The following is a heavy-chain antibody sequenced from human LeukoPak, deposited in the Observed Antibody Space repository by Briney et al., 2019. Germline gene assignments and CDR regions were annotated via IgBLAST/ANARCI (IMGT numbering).Heavy chain of an antibody. CDR3: ARDRGWSQTYGSGTYGLDY. Sequence: PGGSLRLSCAASGFTFNNFAMYWVRQAPGKGLQWVALLSYDGSKKYYADSVKGRFIISRDNSRNTLYLQMNSLRAEDTAIYYCARDRGWSQTYGSGTYGLDYWGQGTLVTVSS. V-gene: IGHV3-30*04. J-gene: IGHJ4*02. CDR1: GFTFNNFA. CDR2: LSYDGSKK. D-gene: IGHD3-10*01.